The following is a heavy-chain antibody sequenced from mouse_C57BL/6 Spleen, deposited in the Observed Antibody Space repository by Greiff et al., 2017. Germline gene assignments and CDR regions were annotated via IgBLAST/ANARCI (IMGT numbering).Heavy chain of an antibody. CDR3: ARHGEEGYGTPAWFAY. Sequence: QVHVKQSGAELVKPGASVKLSCKASGYTFTEYTIHWVKQRSGQGLEWIGWFYPGSGSIKYNEKFKDKATLTADKSSSTVYMGLSRLTSEDSAVYFCARHGEEGYGTPAWFAYWGQGTLVTVSA. J-gene: IGHJ3*01. D-gene: IGHD2-10*02. CDR2: FYPGSGSI. CDR1: GYTFTEYT. V-gene: IGHV1-62-2*01.